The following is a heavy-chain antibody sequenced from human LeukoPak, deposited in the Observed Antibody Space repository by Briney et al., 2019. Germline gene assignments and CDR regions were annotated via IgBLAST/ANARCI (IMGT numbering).Heavy chain of an antibody. D-gene: IGHD3-22*01. Sequence: SEALSLTCAVSGGSISSGGYSWSWIRQPPGKGLEWIGYIYHSGSTYYNPSLKSRVAISVDRSKNQFSLKLSSVTAADTAVYYCARDRDYYDSSGYTGPGAFDIWGQGTMVTASS. CDR2: IYHSGST. CDR3: ARDRDYYDSSGYTGPGAFDI. V-gene: IGHV4-30-2*01. J-gene: IGHJ3*02. CDR1: GGSISSGGYS.